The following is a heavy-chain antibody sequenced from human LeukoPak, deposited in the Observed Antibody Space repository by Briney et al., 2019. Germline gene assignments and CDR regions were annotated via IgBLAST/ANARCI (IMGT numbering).Heavy chain of an antibody. Sequence: LSLTCTVSGGSISPYFWSWIRQPPGKGLEWVSYISSSGSTIYYADSVKGRFTISRDNAKNSLYLQMNSLRAEDTAVYYCARAGALFENYYGMDVWGQGTTVTVSS. J-gene: IGHJ6*02. CDR2: ISSSGSTI. CDR3: ARAGALFENYYGMDV. V-gene: IGHV3-11*01. CDR1: GGSISPYF.